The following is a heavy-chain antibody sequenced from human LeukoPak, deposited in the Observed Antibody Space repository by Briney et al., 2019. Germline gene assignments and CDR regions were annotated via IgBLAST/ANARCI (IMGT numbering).Heavy chain of an antibody. Sequence: GGSLRLSCVASGFTFSNYWMSWVRQAPGKGLEWVSSISSSSYIYYADSVKGRFTISRDNAKNSLYLQMNSLRAEDTAVYYCARVELDGGSMDVWGKGTTVTVSS. CDR2: ISSSSYI. CDR1: GFTFSNYW. J-gene: IGHJ6*03. V-gene: IGHV3-21*01. CDR3: ARVELDGGSMDV. D-gene: IGHD3-16*01.